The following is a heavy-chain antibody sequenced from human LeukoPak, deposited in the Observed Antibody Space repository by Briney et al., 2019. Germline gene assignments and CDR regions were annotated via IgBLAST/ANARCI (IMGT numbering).Heavy chain of an antibody. CDR3: AKDLSTTGDGKVSATDAFDI. V-gene: IGHV3-23*01. J-gene: IGHJ3*02. CDR1: GFTFSSYA. D-gene: IGHD2/OR15-2a*01. CDR2: ISGSGGST. Sequence: SGGSLRLSCAASGFTFSSYAMSWVRQAPGKGLEWVSAISGSGGSTYYADSVKGRFTISRDNSKNTLYLQMSSLRAEDTAVYYCAKDLSTTGDGKVSATDAFDIWGQGTMVTVSS.